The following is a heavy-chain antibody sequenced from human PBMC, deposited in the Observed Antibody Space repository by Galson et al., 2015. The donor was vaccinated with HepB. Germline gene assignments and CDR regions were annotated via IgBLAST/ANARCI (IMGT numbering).Heavy chain of an antibody. D-gene: IGHD4-11*01. CDR1: GFSFSSFG. Sequence: SLRLSCAASGFSFSSFGIHWVRQAPGKGLEWVAVIWYDGSQKYYADSVEGRFTISRDNSKNTVWLQMNSLRADDTAVYYCLTGPGNSGDYSNIWFEYFRLWGPGTLVTVSS. CDR3: LTGPGNSGDYSNIWFEYFRL. CDR2: IWYDGSQK. V-gene: IGHV3-33*01. J-gene: IGHJ1*01.